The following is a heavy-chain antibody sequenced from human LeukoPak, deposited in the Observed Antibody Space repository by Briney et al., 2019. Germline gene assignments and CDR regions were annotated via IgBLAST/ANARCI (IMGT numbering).Heavy chain of an antibody. CDR1: GFTLSSYA. D-gene: IGHD2-21*01. V-gene: IGHV3-23*01. CDR3: AKAPVTTCRGAYCYPFDY. Sequence: GPSLRLSCAASGFTLSSYAMSWVRQAPGKGLEWVSAISDSGNTYHADSVKGRFTISRDSSKNTLFLQMNRLRPEDAAVYYCAKAPVTTCRGAYCYPFDYWGQGTLVTVSS. CDR2: ISDSGNT. J-gene: IGHJ4*02.